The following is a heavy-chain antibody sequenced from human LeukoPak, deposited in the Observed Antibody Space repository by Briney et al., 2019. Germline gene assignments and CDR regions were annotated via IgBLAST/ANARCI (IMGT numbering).Heavy chain of an antibody. CDR1: GGFNTHYY. D-gene: IGHD3-9*01. CDR2: FYHSGST. Sequence: SETLSLTCSVSGGFNTHYYWSWIRLPPGKGLEWIGYFYHSGSTNCNPSLKSRVTISVDTSKNHFSLKLSSVTAADTAVYYCARDLGGDGPLRYFDGYFDYWGQGTLVTVSS. CDR3: ARDLGGDGPLRYFDGYFDY. V-gene: IGHV4-59*12. J-gene: IGHJ4*02.